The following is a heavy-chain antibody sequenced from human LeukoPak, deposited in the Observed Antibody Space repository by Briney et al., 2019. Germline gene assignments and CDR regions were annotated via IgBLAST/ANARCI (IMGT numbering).Heavy chain of an antibody. CDR2: INPNSGGT. V-gene: IGHV1-2*02. CDR1: GYTFTGYY. D-gene: IGHD3-3*01. Sequence: ASVKVSCKASGYTFTGYYMHWVRQAPGQGLEWMGWINPNSGGTNYAQKFQGRVTMTRDTSISTAYMELSRLRSDDTAVYYCARDLGRPIFGVVIRNNLTGTDVWGKGTTVTVSS. J-gene: IGHJ6*04. CDR3: ARDLGRPIFGVVIRNNLTGTDV.